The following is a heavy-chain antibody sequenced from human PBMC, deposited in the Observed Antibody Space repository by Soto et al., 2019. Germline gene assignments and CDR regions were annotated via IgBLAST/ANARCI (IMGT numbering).Heavy chain of an antibody. CDR1: GYTFTSYA. D-gene: IGHD3-9*01. V-gene: IGHV1-3*01. CDR2: INAGNGNT. CDR3: ARLYYDILTGYRSGMDV. J-gene: IGHJ6*02. Sequence: ASVKVSCKASGYTFTSYAMHWVRQAPGQRLEWMGWINAGNGNTKYSQKFQGRVTITRDTSASTAYMELSSLRSEGTAVYYCARLYYDILTGYRSGMDVWGQGTTVTVSS.